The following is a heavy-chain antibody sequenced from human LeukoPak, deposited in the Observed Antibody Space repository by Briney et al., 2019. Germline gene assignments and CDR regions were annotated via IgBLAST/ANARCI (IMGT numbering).Heavy chain of an antibody. D-gene: IGHD3-9*01. Sequence: GASVKVSCKASGYIFTDYYMHWVRQAPGQGLEWMGWINPNSGGTNYAQKFQGRVTMTRDTSISTAYMELSRLRSDDTAVYYCARGETTISYYMDVWGKGTTVTISS. CDR2: INPNSGGT. V-gene: IGHV1-2*02. CDR1: GYIFTDYY. J-gene: IGHJ6*03. CDR3: ARGETTISYYMDV.